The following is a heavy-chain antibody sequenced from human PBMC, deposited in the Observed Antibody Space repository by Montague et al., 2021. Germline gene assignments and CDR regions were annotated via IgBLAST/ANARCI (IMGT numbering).Heavy chain of an antibody. J-gene: IGHJ4*02. Sequence: SLRLSCAVSTSTFRTYVMSWARQAPGTGLEWLSSIGGSGDDTHYADSVKGRFTISRDISRKTLYLQMDSLTAEDTAVYFCATRGTKVRGVISPQYFDYWGQGIQVTVSS. V-gene: IGHV3-23*01. CDR3: ATRGTKVRGVISPQYFDY. CDR1: TSTFRTYV. D-gene: IGHD3-10*01. CDR2: IGGSGDDT.